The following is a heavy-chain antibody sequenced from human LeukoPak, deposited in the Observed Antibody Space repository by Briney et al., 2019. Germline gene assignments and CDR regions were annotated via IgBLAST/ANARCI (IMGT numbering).Heavy chain of an antibody. CDR1: GFTFSSYG. V-gene: IGHV3-30*18. CDR3: AKDSRQYGTIYYYYMDV. CDR2: ISYDGSNK. D-gene: IGHD1-1*01. Sequence: GGSLRLSCAASGFTFSSYGMHWVRQAPGKGLEWVAVISYDGSNKYYADSVKGRFTISRDNSKNTLYLQMNSLRAEDMALYYCAKDSRQYGTIYYYYMDVWGKGTTVTVSS. J-gene: IGHJ6*03.